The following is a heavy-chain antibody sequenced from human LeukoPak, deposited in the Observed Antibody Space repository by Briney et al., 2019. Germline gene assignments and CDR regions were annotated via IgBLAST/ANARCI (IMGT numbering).Heavy chain of an antibody. CDR1: GFTFDDYA. CDR2: IYSGGST. Sequence: GGSLRLSCAASGFTFDDYAMHWVRQAPGKGLEWVSVIYSGGSTYYADSVKGRFTISRDNSKNTLYLQMNSLRAEDTAVYYCAMTTVTDYYMDVWGKGTTVTISS. D-gene: IGHD4-17*01. CDR3: AMTTVTDYYMDV. V-gene: IGHV3-53*01. J-gene: IGHJ6*03.